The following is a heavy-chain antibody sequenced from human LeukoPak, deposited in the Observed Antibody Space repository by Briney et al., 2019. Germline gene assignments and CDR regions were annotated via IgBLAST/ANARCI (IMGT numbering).Heavy chain of an antibody. CDR3: AKDGADILTGYNYFDY. CDR2: ISYDGSNK. J-gene: IGHJ4*02. D-gene: IGHD3-9*01. CDR1: GFTFSSYG. V-gene: IGHV3-30*18. Sequence: GRSLRLFCAASGFTFSSYGMHWVRQAPGKGLEWVAVISYDGSNKYYADSVKGRFTISRDNSKNTLYLQMNSLRAEDTAVYYCAKDGADILTGYNYFDYWGQGTLVTVSS.